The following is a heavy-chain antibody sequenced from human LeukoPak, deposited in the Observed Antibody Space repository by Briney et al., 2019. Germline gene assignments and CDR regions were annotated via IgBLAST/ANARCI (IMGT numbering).Heavy chain of an antibody. J-gene: IGHJ3*02. CDR3: ARQSGFSAYDRENDAFDI. CDR2: ISSYNGNT. V-gene: IGHV1-18*01. D-gene: IGHD5-12*01. CDR1: GYTFTSYG. Sequence: GASVKVSFKASGYTFTSYGISWVRQAPGQGLEWMGWISSYNGNTNYAQKLLGRVAMTTDTSTNTAYMELRSLRSDDTAVYYCARQSGFSAYDRENDAFDIWGQGSMVTVSS.